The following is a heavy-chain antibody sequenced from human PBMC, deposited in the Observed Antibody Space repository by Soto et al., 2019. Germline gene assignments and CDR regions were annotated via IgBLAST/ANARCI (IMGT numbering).Heavy chain of an antibody. J-gene: IGHJ3*02. CDR2: FDPEDGAT. V-gene: IGHV1-24*01. CDR3: AREARPYGSGSNAFDI. CDR1: GSTLTELS. Sequence: GASVKVSCKVSGSTLTELSRHWVRQAPGKGLEWMGGFDPEDGATIYAQKFQGRVTITADESTDTAYMELSSLRSEDTAVYYCAREARPYGSGSNAFDIWGQGTMVTVSS. D-gene: IGHD3-10*01.